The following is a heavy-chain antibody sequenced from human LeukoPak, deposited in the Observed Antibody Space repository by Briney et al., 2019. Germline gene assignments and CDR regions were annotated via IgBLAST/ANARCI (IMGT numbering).Heavy chain of an antibody. D-gene: IGHD2-15*01. CDR3: ARGRILI. CDR1: GGSFSGYY. V-gene: IGHV4-34*01. Sequence: SETLSLTCAVYGGSFSGYYWSWIRQPPGKGLEWIGEINHGGSTNYNPSLKSRVTISVDTSKNQFSLKLSSVTAADTAVYYCARGRILIWGQGTLVTVSS. J-gene: IGHJ4*02. CDR2: INHGGST.